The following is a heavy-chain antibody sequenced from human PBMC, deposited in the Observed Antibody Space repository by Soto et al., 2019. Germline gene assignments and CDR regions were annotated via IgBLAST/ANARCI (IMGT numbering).Heavy chain of an antibody. CDR3: ARGGVLYPFDY. J-gene: IGHJ4*02. Sequence: PSETLSLTCTVSGGSISSYYWSWIRQPPGKGLEWIGYIYYSGSTNYNPSLKSRVTISVDTPKNQFSLKLSSVTAADTAVYYCARGGVLYPFDYWGQGTLVTSPQ. CDR1: GGSISSYY. D-gene: IGHD3-3*01. V-gene: IGHV4-59*01. CDR2: IYYSGST.